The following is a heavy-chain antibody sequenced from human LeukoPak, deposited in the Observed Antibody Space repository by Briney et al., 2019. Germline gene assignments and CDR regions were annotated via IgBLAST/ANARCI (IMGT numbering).Heavy chain of an antibody. D-gene: IGHD6-13*01. CDR2: INQDGSER. J-gene: IGHJ4*02. Sequence: PGGSLRLSCSVSVFRFSEYWMSWVRQAPGKGLEGGANINQDGSERNYPDSLKGRFITSRDNAKKSLYLQMNSLGAEDTAVYFCATAAAGYVFDNWGQGTLVTVTS. CDR1: VFRFSEYW. CDR3: ATAAAGYVFDN. V-gene: IGHV3-7*01.